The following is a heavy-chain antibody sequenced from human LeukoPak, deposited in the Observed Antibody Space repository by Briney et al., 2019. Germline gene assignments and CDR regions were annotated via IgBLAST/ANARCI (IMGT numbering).Heavy chain of an antibody. CDR3: ARVGPAAIYYYYYYYMDV. D-gene: IGHD2-2*01. CDR2: IYYSGGT. Sequence: SETLSLTCTVSGGSISSYYWSWIRQPPGKGLEWIGYIYYSGGTNYNPSLKSRVTISVDTFKNQFSLKLSSVTAADTAVYYCARVGPAAIYYYYYYYMDVWGKGTTVTVSS. CDR1: GGSISSYY. V-gene: IGHV4-59*01. J-gene: IGHJ6*03.